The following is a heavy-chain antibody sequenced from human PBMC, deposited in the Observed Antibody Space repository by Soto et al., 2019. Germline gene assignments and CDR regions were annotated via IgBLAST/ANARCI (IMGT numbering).Heavy chain of an antibody. CDR3: TRKYHYDAPGFDV. J-gene: IGHJ3*01. V-gene: IGHV3-49*04. Sequence: PGGSLRLSCTASGFAFGDFAISWVRQAPGKGLEWVGVTRSKEYGGRIDIAASVKGRFSISRSDSKSIAYLQMNSLRAEDTALYYCTRKYHYDAPGFDVWGQGKMVTVSS. CDR1: GFAFGDFA. CDR2: TRSKEYGGRI. D-gene: IGHD3-16*01.